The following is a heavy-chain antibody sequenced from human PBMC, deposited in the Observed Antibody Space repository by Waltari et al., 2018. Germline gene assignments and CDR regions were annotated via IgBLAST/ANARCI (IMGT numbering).Heavy chain of an antibody. CDR2: LYHAGNT. CDR1: SFNVSSYY. CDR3: ARLPRGSVIIGAFDI. Sequence: EVQLVESGGHLIQPGGSLRLSCAASSFNVSSYYMNWVRQAPGKGLEWVSILYHAGNTYYADSVKGRFTFSRDNSKNTLYLQMNSLRAEDTAIYYCARLPRGSVIIGAFDIWGQGTQVTVSS. J-gene: IGHJ3*02. V-gene: IGHV3-53*01. D-gene: IGHD3-22*01.